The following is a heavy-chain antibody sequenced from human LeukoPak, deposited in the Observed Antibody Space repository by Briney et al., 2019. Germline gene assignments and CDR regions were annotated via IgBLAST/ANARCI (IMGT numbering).Heavy chain of an antibody. CDR2: ISASGGNS. CDR1: GFTFSDCA. Sequence: PGGSLRLSCEASGFTFSDCAMSWVSQASGRGLEWVSLISASGGNSYYADSVKGRFTVSRDSSKSTLHLQMNSLRAEDTAVYYCARDIELSCWGQGTLVTVSS. J-gene: IGHJ4*02. D-gene: IGHD1-26*01. V-gene: IGHV3-23*01. CDR3: ARDIELSC.